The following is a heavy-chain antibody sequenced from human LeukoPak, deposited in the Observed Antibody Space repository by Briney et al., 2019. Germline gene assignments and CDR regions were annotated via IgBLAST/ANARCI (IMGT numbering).Heavy chain of an antibody. J-gene: IGHJ4*02. D-gene: IGHD4-17*01. CDR2: INQSGRT. CDR1: GGSLSNYY. V-gene: IGHV4-34*01. Sequence: PSETLSLTCNVSGGSLSNYYWSWIRQTPGKGLEWPGQINQSGRTNYNPSLKSRVTLSVDTSKNQFSLKLTSMTAADTAVYYCARDSSGDYVFTYWGQGTLVTVSS. CDR3: ARDSSGDYVFTY.